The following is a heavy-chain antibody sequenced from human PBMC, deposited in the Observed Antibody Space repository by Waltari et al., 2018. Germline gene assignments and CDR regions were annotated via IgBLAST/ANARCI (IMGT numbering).Heavy chain of an antibody. D-gene: IGHD6-13*01. J-gene: IGHJ4*02. CDR3: VGNTLSIAAAGRVSY. V-gene: IGHV3-48*04. CDR1: GFNFRGSS. CDR2: MKANSQTI. Sequence: EVQLVESGGHLIQPGGSLRLSCAASGFNFRGSSMNWVRQAPGKGRGGISYMKANSQTIYYADSVQGRFTISRDNAKNSLYLEMNSLRLEDTAVYFCVGNTLSIAAAGRVSYWGQGTPVTVSS.